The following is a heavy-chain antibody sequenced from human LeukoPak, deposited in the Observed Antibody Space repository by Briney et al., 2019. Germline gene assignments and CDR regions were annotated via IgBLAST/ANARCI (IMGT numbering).Heavy chain of an antibody. V-gene: IGHV1-8*01. J-gene: IGHJ3*02. Sequence: GASVKVSCKASGYTFTSYDINWVRQAPGQGLEWMGWMNPNSGNTGYAQKFQGRVTMTRNTSISTAYMELSSLRSEDTAVYYCARDRASRWLQSRAFDIWGQGTMVTVSS. CDR3: ARDRASRWLQSRAFDI. D-gene: IGHD5-24*01. CDR1: GYTFTSYD. CDR2: MNPNSGNT.